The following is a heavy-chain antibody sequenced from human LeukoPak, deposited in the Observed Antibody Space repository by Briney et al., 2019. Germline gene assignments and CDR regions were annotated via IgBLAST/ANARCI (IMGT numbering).Heavy chain of an antibody. CDR1: GGSISSYY. J-gene: IGHJ4*02. CDR2: IYYSGST. CDR3: ARQGHDCSNWVLDY. Sequence: PSETLSLTCTVSGGSISSYYWSWIRQPPGKGLEWIGYIYYSGSTNYNPSLKSRVTISVDTSKNQFSLKLSSVTAADMAVYYCARQGHDCSNWVLDYWGQGTLVTVSS. V-gene: IGHV4-59*08. D-gene: IGHD4-11*01.